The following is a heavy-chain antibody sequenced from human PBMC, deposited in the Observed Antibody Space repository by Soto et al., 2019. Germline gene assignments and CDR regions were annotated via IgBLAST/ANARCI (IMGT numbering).Heavy chain of an antibody. V-gene: IGHV1-69*13. CDR2: IIPIFGTA. J-gene: IGHJ6*02. CDR3: ARGLGWGVLMVSHEQSGGMDV. D-gene: IGHD2-8*01. CDR1: GGTFSSYA. Sequence: WASVKVSCKASGGTFSSYAISWVRQAPGQGLEWMGGIIPIFGTANYAQKFQGRVTITADESTSTAYMELSSLRSEDTAVYYCARGLGWGVLMVSHEQSGGMDVWGQGTTVTVSS.